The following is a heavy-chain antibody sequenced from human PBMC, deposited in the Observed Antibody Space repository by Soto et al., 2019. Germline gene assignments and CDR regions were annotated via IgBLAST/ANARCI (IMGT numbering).Heavy chain of an antibody. CDR3: ARVRSVLRFLEWLLTHDAFDI. CDR2: IWYDGSNK. Sequence: PGGSLRLSCAASGFTFSSYGMHWVRQAPGKGLEWVAVIWYDGSNKYYADSVKGRFTISRDNSKNTLYLQMNSLRAEDTAVYYCARVRSVLRFLEWLLTHDAFDIWGQGTMVTVSS. D-gene: IGHD3-3*01. CDR1: GFTFSSYG. J-gene: IGHJ3*02. V-gene: IGHV3-33*01.